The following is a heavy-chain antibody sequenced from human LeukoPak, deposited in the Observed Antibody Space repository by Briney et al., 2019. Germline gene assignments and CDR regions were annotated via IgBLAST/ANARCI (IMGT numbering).Heavy chain of an antibody. J-gene: IGHJ4*02. V-gene: IGHV3-21*04. CDR1: GFTFSSYS. CDR2: ISSSSSYI. Sequence: GGSLRLSCAASGFTFSSYSMNWVRQAPGKGLEWVSSISSSSSYIYYADSVKGRFTISRDNSKNTLFLQMTSLRAEDTAVYYCAKDVIAARYGYFDYWGQGTLVTVSS. CDR3: AKDVIAARYGYFDY. D-gene: IGHD6-6*01.